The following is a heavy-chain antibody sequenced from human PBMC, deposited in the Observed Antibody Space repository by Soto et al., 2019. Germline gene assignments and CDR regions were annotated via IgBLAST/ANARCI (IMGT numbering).Heavy chain of an antibody. Sequence: QVQLQESGPGLVKPSETLSLTCTVSGGSISSYYWSWIRQPPGKGLEWIGYIYYSGSTNYNPSLSRLVTLVVASSNNLFSMLRCSVAAADAVVYYGGRGGSATVTPFDYWGQGTLVTVSS. CDR3: GRGGSATVTPFDY. CDR2: IYYSGST. J-gene: IGHJ4*02. D-gene: IGHD4-17*01. V-gene: IGHV4-59*01. CDR1: GGSISSYY.